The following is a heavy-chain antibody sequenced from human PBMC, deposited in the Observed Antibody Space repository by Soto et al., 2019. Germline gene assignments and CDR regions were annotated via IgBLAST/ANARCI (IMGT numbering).Heavy chain of an antibody. CDR1: GGSFSSYS. V-gene: IGHV1-69*06. CDR3: ASILGGIFDY. CDR2: IMPISDST. D-gene: IGHD3-3*01. J-gene: IGHJ4*02. Sequence: QVQLVQSGAEVKKPGSSVKVSCKASGGSFSSYSISWVRQAPGQGLEWMGGIMPISDSTKYAQNFQARVTITADRSTGTAYMEMSSLRSDDTAVYYCASILGGIFDYWGQGTLVTVSS.